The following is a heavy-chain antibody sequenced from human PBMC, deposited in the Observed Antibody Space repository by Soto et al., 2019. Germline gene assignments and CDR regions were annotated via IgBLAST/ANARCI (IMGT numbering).Heavy chain of an antibody. V-gene: IGHV1-8*01. D-gene: IGHD6-13*01. Sequence: QVQLVQSGAEVKKPGASVKVSCKASGYTFTSYDINWERQATGQGLEWMGWMNPNSGNTGYAQKFQGRVTMTRNTSISTAYMELSSLRSEDTAVYYCARRGYSSSWYYYYYYGMDVWGQGTTVTVS. J-gene: IGHJ6*02. CDR2: MNPNSGNT. CDR1: GYTFTSYD. CDR3: ARRGYSSSWYYYYYYGMDV.